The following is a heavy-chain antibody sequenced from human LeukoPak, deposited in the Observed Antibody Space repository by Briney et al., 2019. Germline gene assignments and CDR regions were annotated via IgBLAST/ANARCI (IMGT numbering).Heavy chain of an antibody. Sequence: GASVKVSCKASGYTFTSYDINGVRQATGQGLEGMGWMNPNSGNTGYARKFQGRVTMTRNTSISTAYMELSSLRSEDTAVYYCARAGIAVAGTGYYYYYYMDVWRKGTTVSISS. CDR1: GYTFTSYD. CDR2: MNPNSGNT. V-gene: IGHV1-8*01. J-gene: IGHJ6*03. D-gene: IGHD6-19*01. CDR3: ARAGIAVAGTGYYYYYYMDV.